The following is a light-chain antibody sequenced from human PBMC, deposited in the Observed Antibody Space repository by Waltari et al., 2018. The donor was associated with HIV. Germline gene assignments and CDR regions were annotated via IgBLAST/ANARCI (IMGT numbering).Light chain of an antibody. CDR3: MQATQFPLT. V-gene: IGKV2-24*01. J-gene: IGKJ5*01. CDR2: KAS. CDR1: HRLVHSDGNIC. Sequence: EIVMTQSPPSPPVIIGKSASISCRSSHRLVHSDGNICLSWLQQRPGQPPRLLIYKASALFSGVPDRFSGSGSGRNFTLKISRVEVEDVATYYCMQATQFPLTFGQGTRLEIK.